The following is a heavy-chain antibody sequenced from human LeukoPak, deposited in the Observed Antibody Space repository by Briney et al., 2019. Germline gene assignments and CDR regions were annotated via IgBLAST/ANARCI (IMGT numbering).Heavy chain of an antibody. Sequence: GGSLRLSCAASGFTFSSYGMHWVRQAPGKGLERVAVIWYDGSNKYYADSVKGRFTISRDNSKNTLCLQMNSLRAEDTAVYYCARDPRGYCSGGSCYSYYFDYWGQGTLVTVSS. J-gene: IGHJ4*02. CDR1: GFTFSSYG. CDR2: IWYDGSNK. V-gene: IGHV3-33*01. D-gene: IGHD2-15*01. CDR3: ARDPRGYCSGGSCYSYYFDY.